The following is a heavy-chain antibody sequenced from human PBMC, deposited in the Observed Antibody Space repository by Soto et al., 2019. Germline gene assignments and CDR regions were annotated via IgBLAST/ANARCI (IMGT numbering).Heavy chain of an antibody. CDR2: IYYSGST. J-gene: IGHJ6*02. CDR3: ARDGRGTSFYYYYGKDV. V-gene: IGHV4-31*03. D-gene: IGHD2-2*01. CDR1: GGSISSGGYY. Sequence: SETLSLTCTVSGGSISSGGYYWSWIRQHPGKGLEWIGYIYYSGSTYYNPSLKSRVTISVDTSKNQFSLKLSSVTAADTAVYYCARDGRGTSFYYYYGKDVWGQGTTVTVSS.